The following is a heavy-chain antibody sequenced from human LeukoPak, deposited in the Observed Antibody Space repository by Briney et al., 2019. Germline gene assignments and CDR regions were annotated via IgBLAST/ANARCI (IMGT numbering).Heavy chain of an antibody. CDR1: GFTFSSYG. J-gene: IGHJ5*02. D-gene: IGHD2-15*01. CDR3: ARVVDTPPA. V-gene: IGHV3-48*02. Sequence: GGSLRLSCAASGFTFSSYGMNWVRQAPGKGLEWVSYISSSDTIYYADSVKGRFTISRNNAKNSLYLQMNSLRDEDTAVYYCARVVDTPPAWGQGTLVTVSS. CDR2: ISSSDTI.